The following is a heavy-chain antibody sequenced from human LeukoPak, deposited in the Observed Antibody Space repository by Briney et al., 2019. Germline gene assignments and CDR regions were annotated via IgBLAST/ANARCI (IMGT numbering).Heavy chain of an antibody. CDR1: GGSFSGYY. CDR3: ATTGYGDYDQNWYFDL. J-gene: IGHJ2*01. CDR2: INHSGST. D-gene: IGHD4-17*01. Sequence: SETLSLTWAVYGGSFSGYYWSWIRRPPGKGLEWIGEINHSGSTNYNPSLKSRVTISVDTSKNQFSLKLSSVTAADTAVYYCATTGYGDYDQNWYFDLWGRGTLVTVSS. V-gene: IGHV4-34*01.